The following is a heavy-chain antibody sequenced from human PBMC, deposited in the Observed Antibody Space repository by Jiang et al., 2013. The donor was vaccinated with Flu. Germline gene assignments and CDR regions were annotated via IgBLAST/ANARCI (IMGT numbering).Heavy chain of an antibody. Sequence: VQLVESGGGVVQPGRSLRLSCAASGFTFSSYGMHWVRQAPGKGLEWVAVISYDGSNKYYADSVKGRFTISRDNSKNTLYLQMNSLRAEDTAVYYCAKVCVAAAGTPSHYYYYGMDV. V-gene: IGHV3-30*18. CDR3: AKVCVAAAGTPSHYYYYGMDV. D-gene: IGHD6-13*01. CDR1: GFTFSSYG. CDR2: ISYDGSNK. J-gene: IGHJ6*01.